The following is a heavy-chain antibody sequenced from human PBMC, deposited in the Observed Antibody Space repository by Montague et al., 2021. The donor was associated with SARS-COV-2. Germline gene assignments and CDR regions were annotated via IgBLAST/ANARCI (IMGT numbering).Heavy chain of an antibody. J-gene: IGHJ4*02. Sequence: SLRLSSAASGFTFSSYEMNWVRQAPGKGLERVSYISSSGSTIYYADSVKGRFTISRDNAKNSLYLQMNSLRAEDTAVYYCARVSSSWYMNPSYYFDYWGQGTLVTVSS. CDR1: GFTFSSYE. V-gene: IGHV3-48*03. D-gene: IGHD6-13*01. CDR3: ARVSSSWYMNPSYYFDY. CDR2: ISSSGSTI.